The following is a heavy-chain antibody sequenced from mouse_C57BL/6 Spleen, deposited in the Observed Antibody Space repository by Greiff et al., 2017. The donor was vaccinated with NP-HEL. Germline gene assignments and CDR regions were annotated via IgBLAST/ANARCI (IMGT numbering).Heavy chain of an antibody. Sequence: VKLQESGPGLVAPSQSLSITCTVSGFSLTSYGVDWVRQSPGKGLEWLGVIWGVGSTNYNSALKSRLSISKDNSKSQVFLKMNSLQTDDTAMYYCARNYEGAMDYWGQGTSVTVSS. D-gene: IGHD1-1*01. V-gene: IGHV2-6*01. CDR3: ARNYEGAMDY. CDR1: GFSLTSYG. CDR2: IWGVGST. J-gene: IGHJ4*01.